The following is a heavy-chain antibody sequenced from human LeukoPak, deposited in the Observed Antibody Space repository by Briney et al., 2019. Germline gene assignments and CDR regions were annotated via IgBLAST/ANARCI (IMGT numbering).Heavy chain of an antibody. J-gene: IGHJ4*02. V-gene: IGHV3-7*03. Sequence: PGGSLILSCAASGFTFSSKWMSWVRQAPGKGLEGVANIKQDGTEKYYADSVKGRFTISRDNAKNSLYLQMNSLRAEDTAVYSCARAQDCRGETCHFDYWGQGTLVTVSS. D-gene: IGHD2-15*01. CDR3: ARAQDCRGETCHFDY. CDR1: GFTFSSKW. CDR2: IKQDGTEK.